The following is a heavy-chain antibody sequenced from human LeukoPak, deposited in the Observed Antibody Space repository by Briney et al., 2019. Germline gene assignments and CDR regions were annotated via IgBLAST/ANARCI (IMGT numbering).Heavy chain of an antibody. CDR3: ARDGKGYSYGPPHYGMDV. J-gene: IGHJ6*02. CDR1: GGSISSSSYY. D-gene: IGHD5-18*01. V-gene: IGHV4-39*07. CDR2: IYYSGST. Sequence: SETLSLTCTVSGGSISSSSYYWGWIRQPPGKGLEWIGSIYYSGSTYYNPSLKSRVTISVDTSKNQFSLKLSSVTAADTAVYYCARDGKGYSYGPPHYGMDVWGQGTTVTVSS.